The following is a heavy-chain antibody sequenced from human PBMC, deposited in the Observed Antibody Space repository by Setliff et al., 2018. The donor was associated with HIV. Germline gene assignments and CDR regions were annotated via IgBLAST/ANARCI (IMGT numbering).Heavy chain of an antibody. V-gene: IGHV4-4*07. J-gene: IGHJ6*03. CDR2: FFPGGST. CDR1: GGSISSYY. CDR3: ARGVRGTQVLATIGGVDYFYYYMDI. Sequence: PSETLSLTCTVSGGSISSYYWNWLRQPAGKGLEWIGRFFPGGSTNYNPSLNSRVSMSVDTSNNQFSLKLTSMTAADTAVYYCARGVRGTQVLATIGGVDYFYYYMDIWGKGTTVTVSS. D-gene: IGHD5-12*01.